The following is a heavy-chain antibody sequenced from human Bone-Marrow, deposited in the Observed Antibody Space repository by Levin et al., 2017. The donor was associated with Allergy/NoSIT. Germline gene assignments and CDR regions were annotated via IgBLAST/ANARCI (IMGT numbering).Heavy chain of an antibody. CDR3: AGSNGFIGGVVPLPDY. D-gene: IGHD3-16*01. CDR1: GGSISRYY. V-gene: IGHV4-59*01. J-gene: IGHJ4*02. CDR2: IHYSGTT. Sequence: KASETLSLTCIVSGGSISRYYWSWIRQPPREGLEWIGFIHYSGTTKYNPSLESRLTISVDTSKNQFSLKLSAVTAADTAVYFCAGSNGFIGGVVPLPDYWGQGTLVTVSS.